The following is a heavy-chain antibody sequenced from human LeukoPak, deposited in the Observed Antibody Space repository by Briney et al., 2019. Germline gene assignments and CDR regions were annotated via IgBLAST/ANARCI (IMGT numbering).Heavy chain of an antibody. CDR3: ARARGYCSCTSCFMGGYMDV. CDR1: GYTFTSYD. J-gene: IGHJ6*03. Sequence: ASVKVSCKASGYTFTSYDINWVRQATGQGLEWMGWISAYNGNTNYAQKLQGRVTMTTDTSTSTAYMELRSLRSDDTAVYYCARARGYCSCTSCFMGGYMDVWGKGTTVTVSS. CDR2: ISAYNGNT. V-gene: IGHV1-18*01. D-gene: IGHD2-2*01.